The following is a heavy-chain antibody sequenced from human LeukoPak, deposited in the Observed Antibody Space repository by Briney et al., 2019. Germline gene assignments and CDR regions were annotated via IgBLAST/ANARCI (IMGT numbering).Heavy chain of an antibody. V-gene: IGHV4-34*01. CDR3: ARVGIAAGEGYYYYMDV. CDR2: INHSGST. Sequence: SETLSLTCAVYGGSFSGYYWSWIRQPPGKGLEWIGEINHSGSTNYNPSLKSRVTISVDTSKNQFSLKLSSVAAADTAVYYCARVGIAAGEGYYYYMDVWGKGTTVTISS. J-gene: IGHJ6*03. D-gene: IGHD6-13*01. CDR1: GGSFSGYY.